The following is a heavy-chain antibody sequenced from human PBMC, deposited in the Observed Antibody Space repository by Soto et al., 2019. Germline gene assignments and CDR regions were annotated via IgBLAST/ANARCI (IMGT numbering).Heavy chain of an antibody. D-gene: IGHD5-12*01. V-gene: IGHV3-33*01. CDR1: GFTFSSYG. CDR3: ARDPSEMATKPDY. Sequence: PGGSLRLSCAASGFTFSSYGMHWVRQAPGKGLEWVAVIWYDGSNKYYADSVKGRFTISRDNSKNTLYLQMNSLRAEDTAVYYCARDPSEMATKPDYWGQGTLVTVSS. J-gene: IGHJ4*02. CDR2: IWYDGSNK.